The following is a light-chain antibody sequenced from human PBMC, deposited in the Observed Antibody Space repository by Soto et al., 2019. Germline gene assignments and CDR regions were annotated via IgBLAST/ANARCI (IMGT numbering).Light chain of an antibody. V-gene: IGLV2-14*01. J-gene: IGLJ2*01. CDR2: DVS. CDR3: SSYTSISTLVV. Sequence: QSALTQPASVSGSPGQSITISCTGTSSDVGGYNYVSWYQQHPGKAPKLMIYDVSNRPAGVSNRFSGSKSGNTASLTISGLQGEDAADYYCSSYTSISTLVVFGGGTKLTVL. CDR1: SSDVGGYNY.